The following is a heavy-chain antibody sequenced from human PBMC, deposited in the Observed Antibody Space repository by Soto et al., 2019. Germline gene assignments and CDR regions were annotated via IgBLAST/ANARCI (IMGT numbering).Heavy chain of an antibody. D-gene: IGHD3-10*01. V-gene: IGHV4-4*02. Sequence: SETLSLTCAVSGGSISSSNWWSWVRQPPGKGLEWIGEIYHSGSTNYNPSLKSRVTISVDKSKNQFSLKLSSVTAADTAVYYCSRVISMVRGVIITGPWFDPWGQGTLVTVSS. J-gene: IGHJ5*02. CDR1: GGSISSSNW. CDR3: SRVISMVRGVIITGPWFDP. CDR2: IYHSGST.